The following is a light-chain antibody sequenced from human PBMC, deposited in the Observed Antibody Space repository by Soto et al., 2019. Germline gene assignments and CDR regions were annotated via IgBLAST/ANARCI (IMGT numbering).Light chain of an antibody. J-gene: IGLJ7*01. CDR3: CSYTKEFTLL. V-gene: IGLV2-23*01. CDR1: SSDDGSYNL. Sequence: QSALTQPASVSGSPGQSITISCTGTSSDDGSYNLVSWYQQHPGKAPKLMIYEGSKRPSGVSNRFSGSKSGNTASLTISGLQAEDEADYYCCSYTKEFTLLFGGGTQLTVL. CDR2: EGS.